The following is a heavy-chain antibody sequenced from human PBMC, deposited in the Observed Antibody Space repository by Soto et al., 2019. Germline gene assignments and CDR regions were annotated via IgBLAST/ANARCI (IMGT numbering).Heavy chain of an antibody. Sequence: PSETLSLTCTVSGGSLSSSSYYWGWIRPPPGKGLEWLGSHYYSGSTYYNPSLKSRVTISVDTSKNQFSLKLISVTAADTAVYYCARQEYSSGWSPVSLDYGGQGTLVTVSS. CDR3: ARQEYSSGWSPVSLDY. CDR1: GGSLSSSSYY. J-gene: IGHJ4*02. CDR2: HYYSGST. D-gene: IGHD6-19*01. V-gene: IGHV4-39*01.